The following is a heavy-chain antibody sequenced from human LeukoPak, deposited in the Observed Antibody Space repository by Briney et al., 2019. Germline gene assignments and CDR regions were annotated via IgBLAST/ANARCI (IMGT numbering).Heavy chain of an antibody. J-gene: IGHJ4*02. CDR2: IYTSGST. Sequence: SETLSLTCAVYGGSFSGYYWSWIRQPAGKGLEWIGRIYTSGSTNYNPSLKSRVTMSVDTSKNQFSLKLSFVTAADTAVYYCASYDPRGTFDYWGQGTLVTVSS. CDR1: GGSFSGYY. D-gene: IGHD2-15*01. CDR3: ASYDPRGTFDY. V-gene: IGHV4-59*10.